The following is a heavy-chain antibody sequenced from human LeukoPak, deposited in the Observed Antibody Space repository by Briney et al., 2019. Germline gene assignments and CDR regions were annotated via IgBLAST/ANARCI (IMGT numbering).Heavy chain of an antibody. Sequence: PSETLSLTCAVSGGSISSNNWWSWVRQPPGKGLEWIGEIYHSGNANYNPSLKTRVTMSVDKSKNQFSLILSSVTAADTAVYYCARDRGALYSSGWFTAPFDYWGQGTLVTVSS. V-gene: IGHV4-4*02. J-gene: IGHJ4*02. CDR1: GGSISSNNW. D-gene: IGHD6-19*01. CDR3: ARDRGALYSSGWFTAPFDY. CDR2: IYHSGNA.